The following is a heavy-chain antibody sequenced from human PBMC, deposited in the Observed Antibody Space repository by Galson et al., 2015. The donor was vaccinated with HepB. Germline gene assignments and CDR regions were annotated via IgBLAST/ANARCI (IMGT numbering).Heavy chain of an antibody. CDR2: IWYDGSKK. CDR3: AREDGPHGDYPTPLL. CDR1: GFTFSIYG. D-gene: IGHD4-17*01. J-gene: IGHJ4*02. V-gene: IGHV3-33*01. Sequence: SLRLSCAASGFTFSIYGMHWFRQAPGKGLEWVAVIWYDGSKKYYADSVKGRFTISKDESINTLSLQMNSLRAEDTAVYYCAREDGPHGDYPTPLLWGQGTLVTVSS.